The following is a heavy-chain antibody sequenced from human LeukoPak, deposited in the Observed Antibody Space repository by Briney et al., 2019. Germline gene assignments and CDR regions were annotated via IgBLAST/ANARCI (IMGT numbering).Heavy chain of an antibody. J-gene: IGHJ4*02. CDR3: ARGDSYGSYYFDY. CDR1: GFTFSSYW. CDR2: IKQDGSEK. V-gene: IGHV3-7*03. Sequence: GGSLRLSCAASGFTFSSYWMSWVRQAPGKGLEWVANIKQDGSEKYYVDSVKGRFTISRDNAKNSLYLQMNSLRAEDTAVYYCARGDSYGSYYFDYWGQGTLATVSS. D-gene: IGHD5-18*01.